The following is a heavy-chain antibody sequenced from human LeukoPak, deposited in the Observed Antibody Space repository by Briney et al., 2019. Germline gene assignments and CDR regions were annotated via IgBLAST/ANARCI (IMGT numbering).Heavy chain of an antibody. CDR2: ISYDGSNK. CDR3: AKVRYFGPSAFDI. V-gene: IGHV3-30*18. J-gene: IGHJ3*02. Sequence: GGSLRLSCAASGFTFRNYGMHWVRQAPGKGLDWVAVISYDGSNKYYADSVKGRFTISRDNSKNTLYLQMNSLRAEDTAVYYCAKVRYFGPSAFDIWGQGTMVTISS. CDR1: GFTFRNYG. D-gene: IGHD3-9*01.